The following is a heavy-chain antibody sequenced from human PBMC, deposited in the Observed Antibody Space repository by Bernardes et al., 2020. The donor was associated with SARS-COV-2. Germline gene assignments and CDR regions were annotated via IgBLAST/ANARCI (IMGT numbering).Heavy chain of an antibody. J-gene: IGHJ4*02. D-gene: IGHD3-3*01. CDR2: INHSGST. CDR1: GGSFSGYY. V-gene: IGHV4-34*01. CDR3: ARAMYYDFWSGYYPDYFDY. Sequence: SETLSLTCAVYGGSFSGYYWSWIRQPPGKGLEWIGEINHSGSTNYNPSLKSRVTISVDTSKNQFSLKLSSVTAADTAVYYCARAMYYDFWSGYYPDYFDYWGQGTLVTVSS.